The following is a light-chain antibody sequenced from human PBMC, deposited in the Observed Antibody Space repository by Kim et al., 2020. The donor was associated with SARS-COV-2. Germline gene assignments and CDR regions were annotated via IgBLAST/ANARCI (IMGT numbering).Light chain of an antibody. CDR2: AAS. V-gene: IGKV1-39*01. Sequence: ASVGDTVTITCRTSQTVSSSLNWFQQRPGKAPKLLISAASDLQSDVPSRFSGSESGTDFTLTITSLQPEDFATYFCQQHYGFPWTFGQGTKVDIK. CDR1: QTVSSS. J-gene: IGKJ1*01. CDR3: QQHYGFPWT.